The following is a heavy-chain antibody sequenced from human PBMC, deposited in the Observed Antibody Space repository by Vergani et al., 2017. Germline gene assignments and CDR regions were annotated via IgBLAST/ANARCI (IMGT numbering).Heavy chain of an antibody. V-gene: IGHV2-5*01. Sequence: QITLKESGPTVVRPPQTLTLTCTFSGFSVSTGIMGVGWVRQPPGKALEWLALMYWNNDKRYSPSLKNRLTITKDTSKTQVVLTMTNIDPMDTATYYCVHRLGYFDWDGAFDVWGPGTMVTVSS. CDR2: MYWNNDK. J-gene: IGHJ3*01. D-gene: IGHD3-9*01. CDR1: GFSVSTGIMG. CDR3: VHRLGYFDWDGAFDV.